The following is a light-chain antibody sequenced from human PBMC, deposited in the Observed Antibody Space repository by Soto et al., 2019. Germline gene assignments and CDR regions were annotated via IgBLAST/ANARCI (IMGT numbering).Light chain of an antibody. Sequence: QSVLTQPASVSGSPGQSITISCTGTSSDVGGYNYVSWYQQLPGKAPKLIIYDVSNRPSGVSNRFSASKSANAASLTISGLQADDEADYYCSSYTSSSTLYVFGTGTKVT. J-gene: IGLJ1*01. V-gene: IGLV2-14*03. CDR3: SSYTSSSTLYV. CDR1: SSDVGGYNY. CDR2: DVS.